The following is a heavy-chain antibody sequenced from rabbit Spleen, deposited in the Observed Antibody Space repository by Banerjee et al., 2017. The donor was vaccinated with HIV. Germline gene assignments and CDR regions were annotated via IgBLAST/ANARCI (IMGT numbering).Heavy chain of an antibody. CDR1: GLDFSGDSY. CDR2: IAGSSSGFT. D-gene: IGHD1-1*01. CDR3: ARDTSSSFSSYGMDL. J-gene: IGHJ6*01. Sequence: QSLEESGGGLVKPGASLTLTCTASGLDFSGDSYDSYMCWVRQAPGKGLEWIACIAGSSSGFTYSATWAKGRFTCSKTSSTTVTLQMTSLTAADTATYFCARDTSSSFSSYGMDLWGQGTLVTVS. V-gene: IGHV1S40*01.